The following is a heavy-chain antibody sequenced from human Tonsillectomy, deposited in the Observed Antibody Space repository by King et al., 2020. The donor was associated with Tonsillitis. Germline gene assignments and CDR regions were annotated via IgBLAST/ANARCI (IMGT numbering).Heavy chain of an antibody. V-gene: IGHV4-39*01. D-gene: IGHD5-18*01. Sequence: QLQESGPGLVKPSETLSLTCTVSGGSISSSSYYWGWIRQPPGKGLEWIGSIYYSGSTYYNPSLKSRVTISVDTSKNQFSLKLSSVTAADTAVYYCARGVRGYGFMYYFDYWGQGTLVTVSS. CDR1: GGSISSSSYY. CDR3: ARGVRGYGFMYYFDY. CDR2: IYYSGST. J-gene: IGHJ4*02.